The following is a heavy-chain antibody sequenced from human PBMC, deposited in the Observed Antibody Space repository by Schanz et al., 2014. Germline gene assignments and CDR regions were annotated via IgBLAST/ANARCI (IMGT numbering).Heavy chain of an antibody. Sequence: EVQLLESGGGLVQPGGSLRLSCLASGFAFSSYGMNWLRQAPGKGLEWVSTIGTSGGTNYAESVKGRFTISRDNSKNTLYLQMNSLRAEDTAVYYCAKDRSWDYDSSGYFDYWGQGTLVTVSS. CDR1: GFAFSSYG. D-gene: IGHD3-22*01. CDR2: IGTSGGT. V-gene: IGHV3-23*01. J-gene: IGHJ4*02. CDR3: AKDRSWDYDSSGYFDY.